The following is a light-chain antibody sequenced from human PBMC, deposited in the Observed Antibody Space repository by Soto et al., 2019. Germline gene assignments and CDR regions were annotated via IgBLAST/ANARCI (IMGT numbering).Light chain of an antibody. CDR1: SSDVGGYIY. CDR3: SSYTSSSTLMV. V-gene: IGLV2-14*01. CDR2: DVS. Sequence: QSALTQPASVSGSPGQSITISCTGTSSDVGGYIYVSWYQQHPARAPKLMIYDVSDRPSGVSNRFSGSKSGNTASLTISGLQAEDEADYYCSSYTSSSTLMVFGGGTQLTVL. J-gene: IGLJ2*01.